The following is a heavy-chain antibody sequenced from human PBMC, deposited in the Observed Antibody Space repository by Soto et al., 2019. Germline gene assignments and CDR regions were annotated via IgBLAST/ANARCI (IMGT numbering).Heavy chain of an antibody. CDR1: GFTFSSYA. Sequence: EVQLLESGGGLVQPGGSLRLSCAASGFTFSSYAMSWVRQAPGKGLEWVSAISGSGGSTYYADSVKGRFTISRDNSKNTLYLQMNCLRAEDTAVYYCAKLKSSSGWYLNWGQGTLVTVSS. CDR3: AKLKSSSGWYLN. CDR2: ISGSGGST. V-gene: IGHV3-23*01. D-gene: IGHD6-19*01. J-gene: IGHJ4*02.